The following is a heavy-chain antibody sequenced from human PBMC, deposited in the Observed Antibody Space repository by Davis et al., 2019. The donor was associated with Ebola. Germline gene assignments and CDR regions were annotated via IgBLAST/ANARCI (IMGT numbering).Heavy chain of an antibody. CDR2: INHSGST. CDR1: GGSFSGYY. Sequence: SETLSLTCAVYGGSFSGYYWSWIRQPPGKGLEWIGEINHSGSTNYNPSLKSRVTISVDTSKNQFSLKLSSVTAADTAVYYCATSESSGRGGSFDSWGQGTLVTVSS. CDR3: ATSESSGRGGSFDS. D-gene: IGHD3-16*01. J-gene: IGHJ4*02. V-gene: IGHV4-34*01.